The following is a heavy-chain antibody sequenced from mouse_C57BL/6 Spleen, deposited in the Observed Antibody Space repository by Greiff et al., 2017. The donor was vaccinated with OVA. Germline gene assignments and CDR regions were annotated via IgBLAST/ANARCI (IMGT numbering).Heavy chain of an antibody. V-gene: IGHV14-1*01. Sequence: VQLQQSGAELVRPGASVKLSCTASGFNIKDYYMHWVKQRPEQGLEWIGRIDPEDGDTEYAPKFQGKATMTADTSSNTAYLQLSSLTSEDTAVYYCTRSYYSNYNFDYWGQGTTLTVSS. CDR3: TRSYYSNYNFDY. CDR2: IDPEDGDT. J-gene: IGHJ2*01. CDR1: GFNIKDYY. D-gene: IGHD2-5*01.